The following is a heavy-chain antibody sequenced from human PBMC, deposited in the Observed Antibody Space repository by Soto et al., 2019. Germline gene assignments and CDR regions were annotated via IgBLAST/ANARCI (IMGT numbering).Heavy chain of an antibody. D-gene: IGHD6-19*01. V-gene: IGHV3-30*03. CDR3: VAGQYFFDY. CDR1: GFSFSSYG. J-gene: IGHJ4*02. Sequence: QVQLVEFGGGVVQPGRSLRLSCAASGFSFSSYGMQWVRQAPGKGLEWVAVISYDGSNKYYADSVKDRFTISRDNSKKTLYLQMNSLRADDTAVYYCVAGQYFFDYCGQGTLVTVSS. CDR2: ISYDGSNK.